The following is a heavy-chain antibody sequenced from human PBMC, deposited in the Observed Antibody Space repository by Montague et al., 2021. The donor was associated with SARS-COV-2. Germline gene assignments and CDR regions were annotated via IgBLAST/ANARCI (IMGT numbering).Heavy chain of an antibody. Sequence: SETLSLTCAVSGGSITSTNWWSWVRQPPGKGLEWIGEIHHSGSTYYNPSLKSRVTISVDTSKNQFSLKLSSVTAADTAVYYCARRPPITIFGVVIIGAWFDPWGQGTLVTVSS. D-gene: IGHD3-3*01. CDR2: IHHSGST. CDR3: ARRPPITIFGVVIIGAWFDP. J-gene: IGHJ5*02. CDR1: GGSITSTNW. V-gene: IGHV4-4*02.